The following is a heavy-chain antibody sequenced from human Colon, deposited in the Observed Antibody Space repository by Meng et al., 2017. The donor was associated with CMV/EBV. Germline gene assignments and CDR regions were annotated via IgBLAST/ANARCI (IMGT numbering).Heavy chain of an antibody. CDR2: ISGNGDSR. CDR3: ARDSCSATRCHALDV. D-gene: IGHD2/OR15-2a*01. CDR1: GFTFSHYW. Sequence: GESLKISCEASGFTFSHYWMNWVRQAAGKGLEWISYISGNGDSRYYADSVRGRFTISRDNARNSLYLHMDSLTAEDTGVYFCARDSCSATRCHALDVWGQGTTVTVSS. J-gene: IGHJ6*02. V-gene: IGHV3-48*04.